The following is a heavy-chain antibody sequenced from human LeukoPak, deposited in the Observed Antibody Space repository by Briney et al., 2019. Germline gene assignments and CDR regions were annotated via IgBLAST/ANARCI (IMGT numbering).Heavy chain of an antibody. Sequence: SVKVSCKASGYTFTSYYMHWVRQAPGQGLEWMGGIIPIFGTANYAQKFQGRVTITTDESTSTAYMELSSLRSEDTAVYYCARDTGYNWNDGRSFDYWGQGTLVTVSS. CDR1: GYTFTSYY. D-gene: IGHD1-20*01. CDR3: ARDTGYNWNDGRSFDY. CDR2: IIPIFGTA. V-gene: IGHV1-69*05. J-gene: IGHJ4*02.